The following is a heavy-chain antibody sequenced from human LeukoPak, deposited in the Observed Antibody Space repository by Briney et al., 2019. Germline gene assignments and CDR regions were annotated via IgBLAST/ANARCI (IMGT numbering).Heavy chain of an antibody. D-gene: IGHD2-8*01. J-gene: IGHJ4*02. Sequence: ASVKVSCKASGYTFTSYYMHWVRQAPGQGLEWMGIINPSGGSTSYAQKFQGRVTMTRDTSTSTVYMELSSLRSEDTAVYYCAREEWKIMVYANQHFDYWGQGTLVTVSS. CDR3: AREEWKIMVYANQHFDY. CDR1: GYTFTSYY. V-gene: IGHV1-46*01. CDR2: INPSGGST.